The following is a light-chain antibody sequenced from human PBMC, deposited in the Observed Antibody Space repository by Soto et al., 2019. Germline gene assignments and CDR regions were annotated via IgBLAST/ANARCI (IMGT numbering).Light chain of an antibody. Sequence: LTQPASVSGSPGQSITISCTGTSSDTAGYNYVSWYQQHPGKAPKLMIYEVSNRPSGVSNRFSGSQSGNTASLTISGLQAEDEANYYCSSYTTSNTPLYVFGTGTKVTVL. J-gene: IGLJ1*01. V-gene: IGLV2-14*01. CDR2: EVS. CDR3: SSYTTSNTPLYV. CDR1: SSDTAGYNY.